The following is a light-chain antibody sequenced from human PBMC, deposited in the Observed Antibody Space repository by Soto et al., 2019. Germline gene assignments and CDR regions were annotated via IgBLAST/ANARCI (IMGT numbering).Light chain of an antibody. CDR1: QSVSSSY. CDR2: GAS. V-gene: IGKV3-20*01. CDR3: QQYDSSPPT. J-gene: IGKJ1*01. Sequence: EIVLTQSPGTVSLSPGERATLSCRASQSVSSSYLAWYQQKAGQAPRLLIYGASTRATGIPDRFSGSGSGTDFTLTISRLEPEDFAVYYCQQYDSSPPTFGQGTKVDVK.